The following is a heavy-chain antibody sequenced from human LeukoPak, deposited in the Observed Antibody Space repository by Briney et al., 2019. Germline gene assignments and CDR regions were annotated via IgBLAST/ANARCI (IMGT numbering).Heavy chain of an antibody. J-gene: IGHJ6*02. CDR1: EFTFSSYA. CDR2: ISSSSSYI. V-gene: IGHV3-21*01. CDR3: ARATYYYYGMDV. Sequence: PGGSLRLSCAASEFTFSSYAMSWVRQAPGKGLEWVSSISSSSSYIYYADSVKGRFTISRDNAKNSLYLQMNSLRAEDTAVYYCARATYYYYGMDVWGQGTTVTVSS.